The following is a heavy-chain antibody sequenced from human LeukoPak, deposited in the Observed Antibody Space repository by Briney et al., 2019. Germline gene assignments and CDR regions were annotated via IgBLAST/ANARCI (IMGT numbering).Heavy chain of an antibody. CDR2: INPSGGST. V-gene: IGHV1-46*01. J-gene: IGHJ6*02. D-gene: IGHD3-16*01. Sequence: ASVKVSCKASGGTFSSYAISWVRQAPGQGLEWMGIINPSGGSTSYAQKFQGRVTMTRDTSTSTVYMELSSLRSEDTAVYYCARDFGTFHGIDVWGQGTTVTVSS. CDR3: ARDFGTFHGIDV. CDR1: GGTFSSYA.